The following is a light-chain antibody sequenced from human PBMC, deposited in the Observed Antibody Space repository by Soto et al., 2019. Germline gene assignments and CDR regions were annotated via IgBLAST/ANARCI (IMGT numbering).Light chain of an antibody. CDR1: QSISSY. Sequence: LLTQSPATLSVSPGQRVTLSCRASQSISSYLAWYQQRPGQPSRLLIYDASNRATGIPARFSGSGSGTDFTLTISSLEPEDFAGYYCQQYNSYSGTFGQGTKVDI. V-gene: IGKV3-11*01. CDR2: DAS. CDR3: QQYNSYSGT. J-gene: IGKJ1*01.